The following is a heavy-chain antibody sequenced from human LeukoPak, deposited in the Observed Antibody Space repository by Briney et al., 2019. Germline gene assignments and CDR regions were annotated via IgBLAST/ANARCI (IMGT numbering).Heavy chain of an antibody. J-gene: IGHJ4*02. CDR3: ARGFGEFRFDY. CDR2: IYPDDSDT. V-gene: IGHV5-51*01. CDR1: GYSFTSYW. D-gene: IGHD3-10*01. Sequence: GESPKISCKGSGYSFTSYWIGWVRPMPGKGLEGMGIIYPDDSDTRYSPSFQGQVTISADKSISTAYLQWSSLKASDTAMDYCARGFGEFRFDYWGQGTLVTVSS.